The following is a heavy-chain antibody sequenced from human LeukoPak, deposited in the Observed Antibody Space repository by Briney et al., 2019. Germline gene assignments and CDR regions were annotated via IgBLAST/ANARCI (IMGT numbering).Heavy chain of an antibody. D-gene: IGHD4-11*01. CDR2: ISSSNDYI. Sequence: GGSLRLSCAASGFTFSTSTMNWVRQAPGKGLEWVSSISSSNDYIYYADSVKGRFTISRDNAKNSLYLQMNSLRAEDTAVYYCAKDRGGYSNFASGYMDVWGKGTTVTVSS. J-gene: IGHJ6*03. CDR1: GFTFSTST. CDR3: AKDRGGYSNFASGYMDV. V-gene: IGHV3-21*04.